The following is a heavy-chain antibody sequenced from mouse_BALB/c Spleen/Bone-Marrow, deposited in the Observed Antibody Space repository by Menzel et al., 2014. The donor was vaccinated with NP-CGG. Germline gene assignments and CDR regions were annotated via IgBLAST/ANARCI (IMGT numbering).Heavy chain of an antibody. V-gene: IGHV1S81*02. CDR1: GYTFTSYW. Sequence: QVQLQQSGAELVKPGASVKLSCKASGYTFTSYWMHWVKQRPGQGLEWIGEINPSNGRTNCNEKFKSKATLTVDKSSSTAYMQLSSLTSEDSAVYYCARCYYGNYFDYWGQGTTLTVSS. CDR3: ARCYYGNYFDY. J-gene: IGHJ2*01. D-gene: IGHD2-1*01. CDR2: INPSNGRT.